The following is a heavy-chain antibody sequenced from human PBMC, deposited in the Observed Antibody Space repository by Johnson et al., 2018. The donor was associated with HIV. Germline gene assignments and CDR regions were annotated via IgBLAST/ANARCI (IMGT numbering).Heavy chain of an antibody. Sequence: VQLVESGGGVVQPGGSLRLSCAASGFTVSSNYMSWVRQAPGKGLEWVSLISRYGDNTYNADSVKGRFTISRDNSKNTLYLQMYSLRAEDTAVYYCAKDLSYPKTRAFDIWGQGTMVTVSS. CDR3: AKDLSYPKTRAFDI. CDR2: ISRYGDNT. CDR1: GFTVSSNY. V-gene: IGHV3-66*02. D-gene: IGHD2/OR15-2a*01. J-gene: IGHJ3*02.